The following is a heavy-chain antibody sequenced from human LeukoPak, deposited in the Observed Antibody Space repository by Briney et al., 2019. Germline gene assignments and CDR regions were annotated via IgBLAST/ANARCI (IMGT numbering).Heavy chain of an antibody. CDR3: ARAIPLPNYYDSSGYCGR. J-gene: IGHJ4*02. CDR1: GYTFTGYY. D-gene: IGHD3-22*01. CDR2: INPNSGGT. V-gene: IGHV1-2*06. Sequence: ASVKVSCKASGYTFTGYYMHWVRQAPGQGLEWMGRINPNSGGTNYAQKFQGRVTMTRDTSISTAYMELSRLRSDDTAVYYCARAIPLPNYYDSSGYCGRWGQGTLVTVSS.